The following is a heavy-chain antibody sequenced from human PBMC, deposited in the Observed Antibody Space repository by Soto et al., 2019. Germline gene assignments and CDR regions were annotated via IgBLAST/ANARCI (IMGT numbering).Heavy chain of an antibody. J-gene: IGHJ4*02. Sequence: GGSLRLSCAASGFTFSSYEMNWVRPAPGKGLEWVSYISSSGSTIYYADSVKDRFTISRDNAKNSLYLQMNSLRAEDTAFDYCARADSPGDVEFDYWGQGTLVTVSS. CDR1: GFTFSSYE. CDR2: ISSSGSTI. D-gene: IGHD3-10*01. V-gene: IGHV3-48*03. CDR3: ARADSPGDVEFDY.